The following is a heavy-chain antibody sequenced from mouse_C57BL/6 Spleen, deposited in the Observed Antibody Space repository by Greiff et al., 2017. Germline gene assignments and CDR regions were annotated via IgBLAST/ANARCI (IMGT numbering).Heavy chain of an antibody. CDR2: IYPGDGDT. J-gene: IGHJ4*01. CDR1: GYAFSSSW. CDR3: AWGNPYYAMDY. D-gene: IGHD2-1*01. Sequence: QVQLKQSGPELVKPGASVKISCKASGYAFSSSWMNWVKQRPGKGLEWIGRIYPGDGDTNYNGKFKGKATLTADKSSSTAYMQLSSLTSEDSAVYFCAWGNPYYAMDYWGQGTSVTVSS. V-gene: IGHV1-82*01.